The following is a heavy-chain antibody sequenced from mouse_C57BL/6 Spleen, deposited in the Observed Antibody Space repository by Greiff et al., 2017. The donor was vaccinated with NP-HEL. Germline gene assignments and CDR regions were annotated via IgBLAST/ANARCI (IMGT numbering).Heavy chain of an antibody. D-gene: IGHD1-1*01. CDR3: ARVDFTTVVAFDY. CDR2: INYDGSST. J-gene: IGHJ2*01. V-gene: IGHV5-16*01. Sequence: EVMLVESEGGLVQPGSSMKLSCTASGFTFSDYYMAWVRQVPEKGLVWVANINYDGSSTYYLDSLKSRFIISRDNAKNILYLQMSSLKSEDTATYYCARVDFTTVVAFDYWGQGTTLTVSS. CDR1: GFTFSDYY.